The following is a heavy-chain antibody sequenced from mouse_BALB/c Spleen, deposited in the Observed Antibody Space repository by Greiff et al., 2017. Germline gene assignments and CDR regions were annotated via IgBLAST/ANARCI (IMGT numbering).Heavy chain of an antibody. V-gene: IGHV5-6-5*01. Sequence: EVKLVESGGGLVQPGGSRKLSCAASGFTFSSYAMSWVRQTPEKRLEWVASISSGGSTYYPDSVKGRFTISRDNARNILYLQMSSLRSEDTAMYYCARGYDYDDEYYFDYWGQGTTLTVSS. CDR1: GFTFSSYA. CDR2: ISSGGST. D-gene: IGHD2-4*01. CDR3: ARGYDYDDEYYFDY. J-gene: IGHJ2*01.